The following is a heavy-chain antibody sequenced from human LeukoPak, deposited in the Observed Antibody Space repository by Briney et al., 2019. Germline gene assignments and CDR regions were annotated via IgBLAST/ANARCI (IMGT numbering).Heavy chain of an antibody. CDR3: ARAVPGMVYYFDS. V-gene: IGHV2-70*11. D-gene: IGHD5-18*01. CDR1: GFSLGTRGTC. CDR2: IDWEDDK. Sequence: SGGTLVHPTQTLTLTCTFYGFSLGTRGTCVSLICQPPGKALEWLARIDWEDDKYYSTSLKARLTISKDTSKNQVVLTMTNMDPVDTATYYCARAVPGMVYYFDSWGQGTLVTVSS. J-gene: IGHJ4*02.